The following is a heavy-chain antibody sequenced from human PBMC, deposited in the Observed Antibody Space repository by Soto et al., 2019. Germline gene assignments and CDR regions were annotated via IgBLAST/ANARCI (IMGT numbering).Heavy chain of an antibody. CDR3: ARRSYLRFLEWLLGYYGMDV. D-gene: IGHD3-3*01. CDR2: IYYSGST. CDR1: GGSXSSSSYY. J-gene: IGHJ6*02. Sequence: SDTLPLTWTVPGGSXSSSSYYRGWIRQPPGQGLEWIGSIYYSGSTYYNPSLKSRVTISVDTSKNQFSLKLSSVTAADTAVYYCARRSYLRFLEWLLGYYGMDVWGQGTTVTVSS. V-gene: IGHV4-39*01.